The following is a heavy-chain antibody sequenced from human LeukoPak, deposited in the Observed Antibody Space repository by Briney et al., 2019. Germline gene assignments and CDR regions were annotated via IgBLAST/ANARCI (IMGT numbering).Heavy chain of an antibody. D-gene: IGHD6-13*01. CDR3: AKISGTAGSWEN. J-gene: IGHJ4*02. Sequence: GGSLRLSCAASGFTFSSYAMSWVRQAPGKGQEWVSATSGSGGGTYYADSVKGRFTISRDNSKNTLYLQMNSLRAEDTAVYYCAKISGTAGSWENWGQGTLVTVSS. V-gene: IGHV3-23*01. CDR1: GFTFSSYA. CDR2: TSGSGGGT.